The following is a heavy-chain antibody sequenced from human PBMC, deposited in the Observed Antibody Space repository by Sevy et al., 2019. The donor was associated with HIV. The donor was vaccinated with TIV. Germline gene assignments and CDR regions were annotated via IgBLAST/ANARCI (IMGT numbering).Heavy chain of an antibody. D-gene: IGHD2-15*01. CDR3: ARGSVVVVAPFDY. CDR2: ISSSSSYI. Sequence: GGSLRLSCAASGFTFSSYSMNWVRQAPGKALEWVSSISSSSSYIYYADSVKGRFTISRDNAKNSLYLQMNSLRAEDTAVYYCARGSVVVVAPFDYWGQGTLVTVSS. CDR1: GFTFSSYS. J-gene: IGHJ4*02. V-gene: IGHV3-21*01.